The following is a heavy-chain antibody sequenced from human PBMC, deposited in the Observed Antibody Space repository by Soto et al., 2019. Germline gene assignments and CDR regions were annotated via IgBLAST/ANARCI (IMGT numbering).Heavy chain of an antibody. D-gene: IGHD3-10*01. CDR1: GDTFTSHY. CDR3: ARDAFLISGGWFDP. V-gene: IGHV1-46*01. CDR2: IEPSGGST. Sequence: QVHLVQSGAEVKKPGASVKVSCKASGDTFTSHYIHWVRQAPGQGLEWMGIIEPSGGSTHYAQKFQGRVTMTMDTSTSTVYMELTSLTSEDTAIYSCARDAFLISGGWFDPWGQGTLVTVSS. J-gene: IGHJ5*02.